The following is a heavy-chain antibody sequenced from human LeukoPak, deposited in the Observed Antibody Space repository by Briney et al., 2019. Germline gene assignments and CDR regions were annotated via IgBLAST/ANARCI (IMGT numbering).Heavy chain of an antibody. V-gene: IGHV1-46*01. J-gene: IGHJ4*02. CDR3: ARVHRLDSSGWH. D-gene: IGHD6-19*01. Sequence: ASVKVSCKASGYTFTNYYMNWVRQAPGQGLEWMGIINPSGGSTSYAQKFQGRVTMTRDTSTSTVYMELSSLRSEDTAVYYCARVHRLDSSGWHWGQGTLVTVSS. CDR1: GYTFTNYY. CDR2: INPSGGST.